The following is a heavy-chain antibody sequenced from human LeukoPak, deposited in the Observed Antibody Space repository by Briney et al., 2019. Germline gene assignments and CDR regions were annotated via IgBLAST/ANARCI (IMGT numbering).Heavy chain of an antibody. Sequence: GGSLRLSCAASGFTFRSYEMNWVRQAPGKGLEWVSHISRSGSTIYYADSVKGRVTISRDNAKNSVYLQMNSLRAEDTAVYYCTRAVAAADFSPGYWGQGTLVTVSS. V-gene: IGHV3-48*03. J-gene: IGHJ4*02. CDR3: TRAVAAADFSPGY. D-gene: IGHD3/OR15-3a*01. CDR1: GFTFRSYE. CDR2: ISRSGSTI.